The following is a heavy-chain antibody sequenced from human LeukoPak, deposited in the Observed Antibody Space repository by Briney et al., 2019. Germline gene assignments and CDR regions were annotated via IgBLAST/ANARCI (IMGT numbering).Heavy chain of an antibody. CDR3: ARGITMIVVAAATTDAFDI. CDR2: ISYDGSNK. D-gene: IGHD3-22*01. CDR1: GFTFSSYA. V-gene: IGHV3-30-3*01. Sequence: PGGSLRLSCAASGFTFSSYAMHWVRQAPGKGLEWVAVISYDGSNKYYAGSVKGRFTISRDNSKNTLYLQTNSLRAEDTAVYYCARGITMIVVAAATTDAFDIWGQGTMVTVSS. J-gene: IGHJ3*02.